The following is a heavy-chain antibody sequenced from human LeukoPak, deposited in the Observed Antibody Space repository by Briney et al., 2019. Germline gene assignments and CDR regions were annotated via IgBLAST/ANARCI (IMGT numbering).Heavy chain of an antibody. Sequence: ASVKVSCKASGYTFTGYYMHWVRQAPGKGLEWMGLVDPEDGETIYAEKFQGRVTITADTSTDTAYMELSSLRSEDTAVYYCAIESGPLVGATTVMSFWGQGTLVTVSS. J-gene: IGHJ4*02. CDR2: VDPEDGET. V-gene: IGHV1-69-2*01. CDR3: AIESGPLVGATTVMSF. D-gene: IGHD1-26*01. CDR1: GYTFTGYY.